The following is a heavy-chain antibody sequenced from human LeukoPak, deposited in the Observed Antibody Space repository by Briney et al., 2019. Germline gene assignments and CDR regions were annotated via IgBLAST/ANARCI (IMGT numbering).Heavy chain of an antibody. Sequence: GGSLRLSCAASGFTFSSYAMNWVRQAPGKGLEWVSGISGSGGGTYYADSVKGRFTISRDNSKNTLYLQMNSLRAEDTAIYYCAEDSVRYDGYYFDYWGQGTLVTVSS. CDR2: ISGSGGGT. V-gene: IGHV3-23*01. J-gene: IGHJ4*02. D-gene: IGHD1-14*01. CDR3: AEDSVRYDGYYFDY. CDR1: GFTFSSYA.